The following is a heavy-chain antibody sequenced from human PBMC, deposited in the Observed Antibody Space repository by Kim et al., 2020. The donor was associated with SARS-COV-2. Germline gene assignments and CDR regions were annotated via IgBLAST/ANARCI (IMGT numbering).Heavy chain of an antibody. J-gene: IGHJ4*02. CDR1: GGSIGSSSYY. CDR3: ARGPRVAKMDY. Sequence: SETLSLTCTVSGGSIGSSSYYWGWIRQPPGKGLEWIGSIYYSGSTYYNPSLKSRVTISVDTSKNQFSLKLSSVTAADTAVYYCARGPRVAKMDYWGQGTLATVSS. CDR2: IYYSGST. V-gene: IGHV4-39*01.